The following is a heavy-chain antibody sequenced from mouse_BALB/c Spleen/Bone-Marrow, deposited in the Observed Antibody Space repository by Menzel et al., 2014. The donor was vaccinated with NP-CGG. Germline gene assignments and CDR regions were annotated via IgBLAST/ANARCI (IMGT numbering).Heavy chain of an antibody. D-gene: IGHD2-2*01. V-gene: IGHV14-3*02. J-gene: IGHJ2*01. CDR1: GFNIKDTY. Sequence: DVQLQQYGAELVKPGASVKLSCTASGFNIKDTYMHWVKQRPEQGLEWIGRIDPANGNTKYDPKFQGKATITADTSSNTAYLQLSSLTSEDTAVYYCASYVYGYYFDYWVQGSTRTVAS. CDR3: ASYVYGYYFDY. CDR2: IDPANGNT.